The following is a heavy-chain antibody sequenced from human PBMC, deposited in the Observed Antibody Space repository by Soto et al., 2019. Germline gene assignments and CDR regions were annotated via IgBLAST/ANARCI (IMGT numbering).Heavy chain of an antibody. Sequence: QITLKESGPTLVKPTETLTLTCTFSGFSLSTSEVGVGWIRQPPGKALEWLALIYWDDDEYYSVSLQSRLTINKDTSKNQVVFTMTNMEAVNTATNYCARRYGESVRWFDYWGQGTLVTVSS. CDR1: GFSLSTSEVG. D-gene: IGHD4-17*01. CDR2: IYWDDDE. V-gene: IGHV2-5*02. J-gene: IGHJ4*02. CDR3: ARRYGESVRWFDY.